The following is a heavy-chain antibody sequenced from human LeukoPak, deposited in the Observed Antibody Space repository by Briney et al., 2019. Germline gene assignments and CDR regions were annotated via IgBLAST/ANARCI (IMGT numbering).Heavy chain of an antibody. J-gene: IGHJ4*02. Sequence: ASVKVSCKASGYTFTSYAMNWVRQAPGQGLEWMEWINTNTGNPTYAQGFTGRFVFSLDTSVSTAYLQISSLKAEDTAVYYCARESPTEGEDTVTTTFDYWGQGTLVTVSS. CDR2: INTNTGNP. V-gene: IGHV7-4-1*02. CDR3: ARESPTEGEDTVTTTFDY. CDR1: GYTFTSYA. D-gene: IGHD4-17*01.